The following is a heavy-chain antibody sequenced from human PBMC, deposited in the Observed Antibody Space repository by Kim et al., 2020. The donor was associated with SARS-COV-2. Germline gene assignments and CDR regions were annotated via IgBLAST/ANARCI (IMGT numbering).Heavy chain of an antibody. CDR3: ARGGNTYYDFWSNYYYGMDA. CDR2: IYYSGST. J-gene: IGHJ6*02. D-gene: IGHD3-3*01. Sequence: SETLSLTCTVSGGSISSGGYYWSWIRQHPGKGLEWIGYIYYSGSTYYNPSLKSRVTISVDTSKNQFSLKLSSVTAADTAVYYCARGGNTYYDFWSNYYYGMDAWVQGTTVTVSS. CDR1: GGSISSGGYY. V-gene: IGHV4-31*03.